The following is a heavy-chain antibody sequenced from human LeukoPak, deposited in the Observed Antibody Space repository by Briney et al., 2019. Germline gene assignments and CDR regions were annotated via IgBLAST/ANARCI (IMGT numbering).Heavy chain of an antibody. Sequence: GGSLRLSCAASGLSFSSYAMSWVRQAPGKGLEWVSAIGGSDDSTSYADSVKGRFTISRDNSRNTLYLQMNSLRAEDTAIYFCAKDPCYESSGYFDYWGQGTLVTVSS. J-gene: IGHJ4*02. D-gene: IGHD3-22*01. CDR2: IGGSDDST. V-gene: IGHV3-23*01. CDR1: GLSFSSYA. CDR3: AKDPCYESSGYFDY.